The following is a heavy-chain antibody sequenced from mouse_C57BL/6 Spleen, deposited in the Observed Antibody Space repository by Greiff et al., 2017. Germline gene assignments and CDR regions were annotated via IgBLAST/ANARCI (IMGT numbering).Heavy chain of an antibody. CDR2: IYPGSGST. Sequence: QVQLQQPGAELVKPGASVKMSCKASGYTFTSYWITWVKQRPGQGLEWIGDIYPGSGSTNYNEKFKSKATLTVDTSSSTAYMHLSSLTSEDSAVYYCARGGGYDYAMDYWGQGTSVTVSS. D-gene: IGHD2-2*01. V-gene: IGHV1-55*01. CDR3: ARGGGYDYAMDY. CDR1: GYTFTSYW. J-gene: IGHJ4*01.